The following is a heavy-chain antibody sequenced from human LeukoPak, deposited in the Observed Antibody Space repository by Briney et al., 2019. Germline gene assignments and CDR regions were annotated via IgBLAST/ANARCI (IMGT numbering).Heavy chain of an antibody. V-gene: IGHV4-61*01. J-gene: IGHJ6*03. Sequence: PSETLSLTCTVSGVSISSSYSYWRWIRQPPGKGLEWIGYIYYSGSTNYNPSLKSRVTISVDTSKNQFSLKLSSVTAADTAVYYCARLLLGYCSGGSCYQWGGSMDVWGKGTTVTISS. D-gene: IGHD2-15*01. CDR2: IYYSGST. CDR1: GVSISSSYSY. CDR3: ARLLLGYCSGGSCYQWGGSMDV.